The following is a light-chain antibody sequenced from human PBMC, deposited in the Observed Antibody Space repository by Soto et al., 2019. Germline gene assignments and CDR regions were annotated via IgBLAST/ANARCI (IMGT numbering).Light chain of an antibody. CDR2: DVS. CDR3: SSYTSSSTLGV. J-gene: IGLJ1*01. V-gene: IGLV2-14*01. Sequence: QSVLTQPASVSGSPGQSITISCTGTSSDIGSYNYVPRYQQHPGKAPKLMIYDVSNRPSGVSNRFSGSKSGNTASLTISGLQAEDEADYYCSSYTSSSTLGVFGTGTKVTVL. CDR1: SSDIGSYNY.